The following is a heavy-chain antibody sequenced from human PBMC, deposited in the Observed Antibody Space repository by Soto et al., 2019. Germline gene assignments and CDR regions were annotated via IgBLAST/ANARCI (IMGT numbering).Heavy chain of an antibody. CDR1: GFTFSSYA. D-gene: IGHD6-19*01. J-gene: IGHJ3*02. V-gene: IGHV3-23*01. CDR2: ISGSGGST. CDR3: AKVARTLAGYSSGWGAFDI. Sequence: GGSLRLSCAASGFTFSSYAMSWVRQAPGKGLEWVSAISGSGGSTYYADSVKGRFTISRDNSKNTLYLQMNSLRAEDTAVYYCAKVARTLAGYSSGWGAFDIWGQGTMVTVSS.